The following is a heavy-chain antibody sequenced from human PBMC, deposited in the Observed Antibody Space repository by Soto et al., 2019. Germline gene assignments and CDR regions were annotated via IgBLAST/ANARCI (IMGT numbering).Heavy chain of an antibody. J-gene: IGHJ4*02. D-gene: IGHD2-8*01. Sequence: SETLSLTCTVSGGSIRSSSYYWGWIRQPPGKGLEWIGSIYYSGSTYYNPSLKSRVTISVDTSKNQFSLKLSSVTAADTAVYYCARHKADMLRGFDYWGQGTLVTVSS. CDR1: GGSIRSSSYY. V-gene: IGHV4-39*01. CDR3: ARHKADMLRGFDY. CDR2: IYYSGST.